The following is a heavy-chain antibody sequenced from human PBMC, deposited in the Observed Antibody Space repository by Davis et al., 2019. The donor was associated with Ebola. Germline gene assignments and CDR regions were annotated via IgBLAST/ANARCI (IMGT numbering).Heavy chain of an antibody. Sequence: MPSETLSLTCGVSGASISSGGYSWNWIRQPPGKGLEWIGYIYHSGSTYYNPSLKSRVNMSVDRSKNQFSLKLSSVTAADTAVYYCARRSYSSSWRGYFDYWGQGALVTVSS. D-gene: IGHD6-13*01. J-gene: IGHJ4*02. CDR1: GASISSGGYS. CDR3: ARRSYSSSWRGYFDY. CDR2: IYHSGST. V-gene: IGHV4-30-2*01.